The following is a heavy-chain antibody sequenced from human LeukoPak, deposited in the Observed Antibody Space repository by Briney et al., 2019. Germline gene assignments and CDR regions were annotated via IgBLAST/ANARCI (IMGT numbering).Heavy chain of an antibody. CDR3: ASGRGPYDSSGYVMDV. V-gene: IGHV3-21*01. J-gene: IGHJ6*02. CDR2: ISSSSSYI. CDR1: EFTFGGYG. Sequence: GGSLRLSCTASEFTFGGYGVTWVRQAPGKGLEWVSSISSSSSYIYYADSVKGRFTISRDNAKNSLYLQMNSLRAEDTAVYYCASGRGPYDSSGYVMDVWGQGTTVTVSS. D-gene: IGHD3-22*01.